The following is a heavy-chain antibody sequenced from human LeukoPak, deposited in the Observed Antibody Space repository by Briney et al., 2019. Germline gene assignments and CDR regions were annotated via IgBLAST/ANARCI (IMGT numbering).Heavy chain of an antibody. CDR2: ISYDGSNK. J-gene: IGHJ5*02. V-gene: IGHV3-30*04. CDR3: AKDRDSSSSGWFDP. Sequence: PGRSLRLSCSASGFTFRSYAMHWVRQAPGKGLEWVAVISYDGSNKYYADSVKGRFTISRDNSKNTLYLQMNSLRAEDTAVYYCAKDRDSSSSGWFDPWGQGTLVTVSS. D-gene: IGHD6-6*01. CDR1: GFTFRSYA.